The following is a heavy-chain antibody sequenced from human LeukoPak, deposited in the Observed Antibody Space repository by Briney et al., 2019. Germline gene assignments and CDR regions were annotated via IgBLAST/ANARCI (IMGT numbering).Heavy chain of an antibody. V-gene: IGHV3-21*01. J-gene: IGHJ4*02. CDR2: ISSSSSYI. CDR3: ARGPSDY. CDR1: GFTFSSYS. Sequence: GGSLRLSCAASGFTFSSYSMNWVRQAPGKGLEWVSSISSSSSYIYYADSVRGRFTVSRDNAKSSLYLQMNSLRVEDTAVYYCARGPSDYWGQGTLVTVSS.